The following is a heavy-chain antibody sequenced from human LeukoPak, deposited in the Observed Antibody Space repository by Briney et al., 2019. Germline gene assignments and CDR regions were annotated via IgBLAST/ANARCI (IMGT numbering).Heavy chain of an antibody. Sequence: GGSLRLSCAASGFTVSSNYMSWVRQAPGKGLEWVSVIYSGGSTYYADSVKGRFTISRDNSKNTLYLQMNSLRAEDTAVYYCARGLSVGRGVNKLYYFDYWGQGPLVTVSS. J-gene: IGHJ4*02. CDR2: IYSGGST. CDR3: ARGLSVGRGVNKLYYFDY. D-gene: IGHD3-10*01. CDR1: GFTVSSNY. V-gene: IGHV3-66*01.